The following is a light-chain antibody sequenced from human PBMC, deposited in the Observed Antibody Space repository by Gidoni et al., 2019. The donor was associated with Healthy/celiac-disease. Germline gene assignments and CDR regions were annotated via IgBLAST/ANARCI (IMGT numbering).Light chain of an antibody. Sequence: AIRMTQSPSSFSASTGDRVTITCRASQCISSYLARYQQKPGKAPKLLIYAASTLQSGVPSRFSGSGSGTDFTLTISCLQSEDFATYYCQKYYSYPLTFGGGTKVEIK. CDR2: AAS. J-gene: IGKJ4*01. V-gene: IGKV1-8*01. CDR1: QCISSY. CDR3: QKYYSYPLT.